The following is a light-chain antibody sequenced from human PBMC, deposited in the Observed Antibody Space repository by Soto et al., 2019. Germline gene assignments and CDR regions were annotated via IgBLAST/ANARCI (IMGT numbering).Light chain of an antibody. J-gene: IGKJ1*01. CDR2: AAS. CDR1: QGIDTF. CDR3: QQLSNFQGT. V-gene: IGKV1-9*01. Sequence: QFTQAPSSLSASVGDRITITCRANQGIDTFLAWYQQRPRKAPRLLVYAASTLQSGVPSRFSGSGSGTYFTLTITSLQPEDLATYYWQQLSNFQGTFGQGTTVEIK.